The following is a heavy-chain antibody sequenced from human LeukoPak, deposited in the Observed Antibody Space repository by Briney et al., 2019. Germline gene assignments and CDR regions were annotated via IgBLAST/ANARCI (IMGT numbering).Heavy chain of an antibody. V-gene: IGHV3-23*01. CDR2: ISGSGGST. CDR3: AKASAYYDSSGYRTLYYFDY. J-gene: IGHJ4*02. D-gene: IGHD3-22*01. CDR1: GFTFSSYA. Sequence: PGGSLRLSCAASGFTFSSYAMSWVRQAPGKGLEWVSAISGSGGSTYYADSAKGRFTISRDNSKNTLYLQMNSLRAEDTAVYYCAKASAYYDSSGYRTLYYFDYWGQGTLVTVSS.